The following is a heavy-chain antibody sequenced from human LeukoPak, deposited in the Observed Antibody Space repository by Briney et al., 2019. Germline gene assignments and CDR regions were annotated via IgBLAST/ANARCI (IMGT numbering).Heavy chain of an antibody. CDR2: ISSSSYI. J-gene: IGHJ4*02. V-gene: IGHV3-21*01. CDR1: GFTFSSYS. Sequence: GGSLRLSCAASGFTFSSYSMNWVRQAPGKGLEWVSSISSSSYIYYADSVKGRFTISRDNAKNSPYLQMNSLRAEDTAVYYCARTYGGNSGEDYWGQGTLVTVSS. CDR3: ARTYGGNSGEDY. D-gene: IGHD4-23*01.